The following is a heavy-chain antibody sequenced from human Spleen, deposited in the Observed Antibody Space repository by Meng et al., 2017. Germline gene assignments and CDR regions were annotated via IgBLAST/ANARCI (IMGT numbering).Heavy chain of an antibody. V-gene: IGHV4-34*01. Sequence: QRLLQPLCDARLKPPVTLPLTGAVYGGAFSSYYWSWIRQPPGKGLEWIGEINHSGSTNYNPSLKSRVTISVDTSKNQFSLKLSAVTAADTAVYYCARGPWLNWNYPAYFQHWGQGTLVTVSS. J-gene: IGHJ1*01. D-gene: IGHD1-7*01. CDR3: ARGPWLNWNYPAYFQH. CDR2: INHSGST. CDR1: GGAFSSYY.